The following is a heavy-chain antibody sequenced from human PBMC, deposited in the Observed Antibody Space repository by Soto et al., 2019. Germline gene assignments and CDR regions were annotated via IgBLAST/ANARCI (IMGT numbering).Heavy chain of an antibody. V-gene: IGHV3-23*01. Sequence: GGSQRLSCAASGFTFSSYSVSWVRQAPGKGLEWVSAISGSGGSTYYADSVKGRFTISRDNSKNTLYLQMNSLRAEDTAVYYCAKSITMIVVVALYFDYWGQGTLVTVSS. CDR1: GFTFSSYS. D-gene: IGHD3-22*01. CDR2: ISGSGGST. CDR3: AKSITMIVVVALYFDY. J-gene: IGHJ4*02.